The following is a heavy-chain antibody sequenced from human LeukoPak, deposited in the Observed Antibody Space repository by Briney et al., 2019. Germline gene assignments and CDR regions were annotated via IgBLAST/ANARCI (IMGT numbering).Heavy chain of an antibody. CDR3: AAQTTLTGAYDP. J-gene: IGHJ5*02. CDR2: IAPNRKTS. Sequence: GGSLRLSCAASGFTFSTGVMLWVGQAPALGLEYVSSIAPNRKTSYYANSVKGRFTISRDNSNNLLYLQMGSLTTEDMAVYYCAAQTTLTGAYDPWGQGTLVTVSS. V-gene: IGHV3-64*01. D-gene: IGHD1-20*01. CDR1: GFTFSTGV.